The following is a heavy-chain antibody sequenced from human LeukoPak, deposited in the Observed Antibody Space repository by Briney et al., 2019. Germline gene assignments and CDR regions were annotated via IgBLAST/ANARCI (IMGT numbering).Heavy chain of an antibody. J-gene: IGHJ4*02. CDR2: IYYSGST. D-gene: IGHD3-16*01. CDR3: ARGPHFGGDRSALFDF. CDR1: GGSISSSSYY. Sequence: SETLSLTCTVSGGSISSSSYYWGWIRQPPGKGLEWIGSIYYSGSTYYNPSLKSRVTISVDTSKNQFSLKLTSVTAADTAVYYCARGPHFGGDRSALFDFWGQGTLVTVSS. V-gene: IGHV4-39*01.